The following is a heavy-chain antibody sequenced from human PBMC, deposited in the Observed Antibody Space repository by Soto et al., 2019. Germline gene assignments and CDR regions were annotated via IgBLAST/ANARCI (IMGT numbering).Heavy chain of an antibody. CDR2: ISYSGST. D-gene: IGHD3-3*01. CDR1: GGSINSGGYS. V-gene: IGHV4-30-2*01. CDR3: ATHRRFLEWYYFYF. Sequence: QLQLQESGSGLVKPSQTLSLTCAVSGGSINSGGYSWSWLRQPPGKGLEWIGYISYSGSTYYNPSLKSRVTISVDRSKNQFSLKLSSVAAADTSVYYWATHRRFLEWYYFYFWGQGTLVNVSS. J-gene: IGHJ4*02.